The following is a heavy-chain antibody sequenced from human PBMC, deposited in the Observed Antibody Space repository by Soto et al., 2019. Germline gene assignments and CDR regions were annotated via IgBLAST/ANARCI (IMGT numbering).Heavy chain of an antibody. CDR1: GFTFSSYG. CDR3: GKDTAERFGELTLGLAY. V-gene: IGHV3-30*18. Sequence: QVQLVESGGGVVQPGRSLRLSCAASGFTFSSYGMHWVRQAPGKGLEWVAVISYDGSNKYYADSVKGRFTISRDNSKNTLYLQMNSLRAEDRAVYDCGKDTAERFGELTLGLAYWGQGTLVTVSS. D-gene: IGHD3-10*01. J-gene: IGHJ4*02. CDR2: ISYDGSNK.